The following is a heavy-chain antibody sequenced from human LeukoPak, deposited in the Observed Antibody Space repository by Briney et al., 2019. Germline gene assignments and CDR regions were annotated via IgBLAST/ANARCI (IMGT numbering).Heavy chain of an antibody. J-gene: IGHJ4*02. Sequence: GGSLRLSCAASGFTFDDYAMHWVRQAPGKGLEWVSGISWNSGSIGYADSVKGRFTISRDSAKNSLYLQMNSLRAEDTAVYYCAKPLTDTAMVTFDYWGQGTLVTVSS. D-gene: IGHD5-18*01. CDR1: GFTFDDYA. V-gene: IGHV3-9*01. CDR3: AKPLTDTAMVTFDY. CDR2: ISWNSGSI.